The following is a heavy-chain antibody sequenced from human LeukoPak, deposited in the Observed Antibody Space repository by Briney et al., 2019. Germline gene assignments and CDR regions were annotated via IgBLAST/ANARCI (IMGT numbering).Heavy chain of an antibody. D-gene: IGHD3-10*01. CDR2: ISGSGGST. CDR1: GFTFSSYA. V-gene: IGHV3-23*01. J-gene: IGHJ6*02. Sequence: PGGSLRLSCAASGFTFSSYAMSWVRQAPGKGLEWVSAISGSGGSTYYADSVKGRFTISRDNSKNTLYLQMNSLRAEDTAVYYCGVVPVGWNNYYGSGSTGGMDVWGQGTTVTVSS. CDR3: GVVPVGWNNYYGSGSTGGMDV.